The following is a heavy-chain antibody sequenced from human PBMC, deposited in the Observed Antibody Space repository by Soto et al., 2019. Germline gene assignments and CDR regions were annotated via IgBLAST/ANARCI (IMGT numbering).Heavy chain of an antibody. CDR1: GGSISSYY. V-gene: IGHV4-59*01. J-gene: IGHJ4*02. CDR2: IYYSGSN. Sequence: QVQLQESGPGLVKPSETLSLTCTVSGGSISSYYWSWIRQPPGKGLECLGYIYYSGSNNYNPSLKRRVTISVDTSKKQFSLKLSAVTAADTAVYSCARWEYDSCGYYWGYFDYWGQGTLVTVSS. CDR3: ARWEYDSCGYYWGYFDY. D-gene: IGHD3-22*01.